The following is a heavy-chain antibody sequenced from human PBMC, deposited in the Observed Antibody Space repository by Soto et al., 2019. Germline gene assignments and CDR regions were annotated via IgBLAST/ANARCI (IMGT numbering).Heavy chain of an antibody. V-gene: IGHV4-4*02. CDR3: ARAAPSATYADY. Sequence: QVQLQESGPGLVKPSGTLSLTCAVSGGSISSNNWWTWVRQSPGTGLELIGEIFHSGSTNYNPSLRSRVTISVDKSKNQFSLKLNSVTAADTAVYYCARAAPSATYADYWGQGTLVTVSS. CDR1: GGSISSNNW. CDR2: IFHSGST. J-gene: IGHJ4*02. D-gene: IGHD3-3*01.